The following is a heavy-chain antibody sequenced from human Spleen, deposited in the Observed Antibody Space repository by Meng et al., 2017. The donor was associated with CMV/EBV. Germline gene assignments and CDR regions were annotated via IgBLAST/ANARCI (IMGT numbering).Heavy chain of an antibody. J-gene: IGHJ4*02. Sequence: GGTFRSHGRSWVRQATGKGLEWVSSISGSGDSTYYADSVKGRFTISRDNSKNTVYLQMNSLRADDTAAYYCAKTRPLIRGLGHFDYWGQGTLVTVSS. D-gene: IGHD3-10*01. CDR3: AKTRPLIRGLGHFDY. V-gene: IGHV3-23*01. CDR1: GGTFRSHG. CDR2: ISGSGDST.